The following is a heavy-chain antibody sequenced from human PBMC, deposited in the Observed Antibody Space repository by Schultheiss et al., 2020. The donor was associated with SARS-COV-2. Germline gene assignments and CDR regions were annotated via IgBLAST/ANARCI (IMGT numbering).Heavy chain of an antibody. V-gene: IGHV4-59*01. CDR1: GGSISSYY. D-gene: IGHD6-19*01. J-gene: IGHJ5*02. CDR2: IYYSGST. Sequence: SETLSLTCTVSGGSISSYYWGWIRQPPGKGLEWIGSIYYSGSTNYNPSRKSRVTISIDTSKNQFSLKLSSVTAADTAVYYCARFGSGWYDNWFDPWGQGTLVTVSS. CDR3: ARFGSGWYDNWFDP.